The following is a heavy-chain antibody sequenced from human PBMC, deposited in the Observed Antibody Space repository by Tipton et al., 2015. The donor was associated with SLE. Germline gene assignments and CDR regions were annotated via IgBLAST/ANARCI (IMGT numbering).Heavy chain of an antibody. J-gene: IGHJ5*02. V-gene: IGHV4-38-2*02. Sequence: TLSLTCAVSGYPLGTDFYWGGLRQPPGKGLEWIGSIYHSGTTYYTPSLKSRVTISVDTSKKEFSLKLTSVTAADTAVYYCARDPAFPFRRFDPWGQGTLVTVSS. CDR2: IYHSGTT. D-gene: IGHD3-3*02. CDR1: GYPLGTDFY. CDR3: ARDPAFPFRRFDP.